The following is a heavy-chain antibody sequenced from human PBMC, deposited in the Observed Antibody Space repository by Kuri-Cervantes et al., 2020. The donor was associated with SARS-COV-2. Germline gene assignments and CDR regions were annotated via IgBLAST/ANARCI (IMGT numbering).Heavy chain of an antibody. CDR1: GYTFTSYG. J-gene: IGHJ6*02. Sequence: ASVKVSCKASGYTFTSYGISWVRQAPGQGLEWMGWISAYNGNANYAQKFQGRVTITADESTSTAYMELSRLRSDDTAVYYCTDGGDFWSGYPLGMDVWGQGTTVTVSS. V-gene: IGHV1-18*01. CDR3: TDGGDFWSGYPLGMDV. CDR2: ISAYNGNA. D-gene: IGHD3-3*01.